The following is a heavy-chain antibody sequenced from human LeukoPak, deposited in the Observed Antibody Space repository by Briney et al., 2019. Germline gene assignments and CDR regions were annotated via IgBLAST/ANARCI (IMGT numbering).Heavy chain of an antibody. CDR2: IYYSGST. D-gene: IGHD4-17*01. CDR1: GESFDGYY. CDR3: ARQSTVTLYYFDY. Sequence: SETLSLTCAVYGESFDGYYWSWIRQPPGKGLEWIGSIYYSGSTYYNPSLKSRVTISVDTSKNQFSLKLSSVTAADTAVYYCARQSTVTLYYFDYWGQGTLVTVSS. J-gene: IGHJ4*02. V-gene: IGHV4-34*01.